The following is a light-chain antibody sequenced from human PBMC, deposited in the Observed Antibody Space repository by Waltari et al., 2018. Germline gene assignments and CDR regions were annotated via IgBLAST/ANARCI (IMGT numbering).Light chain of an antibody. CDR3: QHQRT. Sequence: EIVLTQSPATLSVSPGARATLSCRASQRVSSNLAWYQQKPGQAPRLLIYGASTRATAVPARFSGSGSGTEFTLTISSLQSEDVAVYYCQHQRTFGQGTKVEIK. V-gene: IGKV3-15*01. CDR2: GAS. CDR1: QRVSSN. J-gene: IGKJ1*01.